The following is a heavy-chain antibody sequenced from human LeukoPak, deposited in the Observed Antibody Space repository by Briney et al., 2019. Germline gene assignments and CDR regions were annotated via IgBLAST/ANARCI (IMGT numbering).Heavy chain of an antibody. Sequence: GGSLRLSCAASGFTFSSYWMSWVRQAPGKGLEWVSYISGSGNIIYKADSVKGRFTISRDNAKNSLYLQMNSLRVEDTAVYYCASAIVATDQDPPFDFWGQGTLVTVSS. CDR3: ASAIVATDQDPPFDF. CDR1: GFTFSSYW. J-gene: IGHJ4*02. D-gene: IGHD5-12*01. V-gene: IGHV3-48*04. CDR2: ISGSGNII.